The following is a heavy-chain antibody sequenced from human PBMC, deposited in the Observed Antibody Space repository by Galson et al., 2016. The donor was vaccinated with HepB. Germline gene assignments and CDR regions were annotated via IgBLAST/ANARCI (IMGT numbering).Heavy chain of an antibody. D-gene: IGHD2-15*01. J-gene: IGHJ4*02. V-gene: IGHV3-74*01. CDR2: INSDGSRT. Sequence: SLRLSCAASGFPFSNFWMHWVRQAPGKGLVWVSRINSDGSRTDYADSVKGRFTVSRDNAKNSLYLQMNSLRAEDTAVYYCARGVAYFDYWGQGTLVTVSS. CDR1: GFPFSNFW. CDR3: ARGVAYFDY.